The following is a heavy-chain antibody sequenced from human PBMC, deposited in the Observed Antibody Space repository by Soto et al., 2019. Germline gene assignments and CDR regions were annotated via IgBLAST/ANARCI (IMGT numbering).Heavy chain of an antibody. CDR2: ISGSAGST. Sequence: GGSLRLSCAASGFTISSYAVSWVRQAPGQGLEWVSDISGSAGSTYYADSVKGRFTISRDNSKSTLYLQMNSLRAEDTAVYYCAKVRDNYDSSGYYYRYYFDYWGQGTLVTVSS. CDR1: GFTISSYA. D-gene: IGHD3-22*01. CDR3: AKVRDNYDSSGYYYRYYFDY. J-gene: IGHJ4*02. V-gene: IGHV3-23*01.